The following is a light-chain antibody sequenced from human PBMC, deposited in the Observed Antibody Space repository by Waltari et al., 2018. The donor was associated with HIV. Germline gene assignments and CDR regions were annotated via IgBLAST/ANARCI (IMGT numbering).Light chain of an antibody. J-gene: IGKJ1*01. CDR3: QQRSNWPRT. CDR2: DAS. Sequence: EIVLTQSPATLSLSPGERATLSCRASQSVSSSLAWYQQKPGQAPRLLIYDASDRATGFPARFSGSGSGTDFTLTISSLEPEDFAVYYCQQRSNWPRTFGQGTKVGMK. CDR1: QSVSSS. V-gene: IGKV3-11*01.